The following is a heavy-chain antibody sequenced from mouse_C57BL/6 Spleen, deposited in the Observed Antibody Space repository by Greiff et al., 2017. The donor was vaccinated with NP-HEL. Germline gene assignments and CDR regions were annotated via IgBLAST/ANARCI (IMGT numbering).Heavy chain of an antibody. V-gene: IGHV1-18*01. Sequence: EVQLQQSGPELVKPGASVKIPCKASGYTFTDYNMDWVKQSHGKSLEWIGDTNPNNGGTIYNQKFKGKATLTVDKSSSTAYMELRSLTSEDTAVYYCATSNYGWFAYWGQGTLVTVSA. CDR3: ATSNYGWFAY. CDR1: GYTFTDYN. D-gene: IGHD2-5*01. J-gene: IGHJ3*01. CDR2: TNPNNGGT.